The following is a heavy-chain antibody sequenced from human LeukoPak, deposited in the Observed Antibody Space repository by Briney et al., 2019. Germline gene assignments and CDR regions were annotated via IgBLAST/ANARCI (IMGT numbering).Heavy chain of an antibody. V-gene: IGHV1-46*01. CDR1: GYTFTSYY. D-gene: IGHD2-15*01. J-gene: IGHJ4*02. CDR2: INPSGGST. CDR3: ARDACSGGSCYNY. Sequence: ASVKVSCKASGYTFTSYYMHWVRQAPGQGLEWMGIINPSGGSTSYAQKFQGRVTMTRDTSISTAYMELSRLRSDDTAVYYCARDACSGGSCYNYWGQGTLVTVSS.